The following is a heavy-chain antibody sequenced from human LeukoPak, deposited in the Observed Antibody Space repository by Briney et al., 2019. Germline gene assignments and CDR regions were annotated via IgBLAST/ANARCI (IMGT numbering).Heavy chain of an antibody. CDR2: ISGYNGDT. CDR3: ATMPGGRGYYYDVSAFFDF. J-gene: IGHJ4*02. V-gene: IGHV1-18*01. D-gene: IGHD3-22*01. CDR1: GYSFSNYG. Sequence: ASVKVSCKASGYSFSNYGFSWVRQAPGQGLEWMGWISGYNGDTKFTQKLQGRVTMTTDTSTSTAYMELRSLRSDDTAVYYCATMPGGRGYYYDVSAFFDFWGQGTLVTVSS.